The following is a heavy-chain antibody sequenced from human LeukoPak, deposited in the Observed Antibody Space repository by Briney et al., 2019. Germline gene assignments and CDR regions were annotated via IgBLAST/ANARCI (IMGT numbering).Heavy chain of an antibody. D-gene: IGHD3-22*01. J-gene: IGHJ4*02. CDR1: GFTFSNYA. CDR3: AKGGGSGNSGTLDC. Sequence: GGSLRLSCAASGFTFSNYAMIWVRQAPGKGLEWISGFSGGGNIYYADSVKGRFTISRDSSKNTLYLQMNSLRAEDTAVYYCAKGGGSGNSGTLDCWGQGTLVTVSS. CDR2: FSGGGNI. V-gene: IGHV3-23*01.